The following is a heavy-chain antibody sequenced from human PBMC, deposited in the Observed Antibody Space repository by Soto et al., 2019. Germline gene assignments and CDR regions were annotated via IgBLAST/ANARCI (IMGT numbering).Heavy chain of an antibody. D-gene: IGHD6-6*01. CDR3: ARIPETDSSSSRRYWYFDL. V-gene: IGHV2-26*01. J-gene: IGHJ2*01. Sequence: VFSKESGPVLVNPTETLTLTCTVSGFSLSNARMGVSWIRQPPGKALEWLAHIFSNDEKSYSTSLKSRLTISKDTSKSQVVLTMTNMDPVDTATYYCARIPETDSSSSRRYWYFDLWGRGTLVTVSS. CDR1: GFSLSNARMG. CDR2: IFSNDEK.